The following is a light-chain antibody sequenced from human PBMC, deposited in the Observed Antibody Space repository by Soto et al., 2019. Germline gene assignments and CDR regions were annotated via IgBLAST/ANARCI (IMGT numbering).Light chain of an antibody. Sequence: DIQMTQSPSSLSASVGDRVTITCQASQDISNYLNWYQQKPGKAPKLLSYDASNLETGVTSRFSGSGSGTDFTITISSLQPEDIATYYCQQYDNHPTFGQGTKLEIK. J-gene: IGKJ2*01. V-gene: IGKV1-33*01. CDR1: QDISNY. CDR2: DAS. CDR3: QQYDNHPT.